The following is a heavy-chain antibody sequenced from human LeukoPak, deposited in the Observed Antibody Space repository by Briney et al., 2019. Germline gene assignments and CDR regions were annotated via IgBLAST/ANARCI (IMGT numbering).Heavy chain of an antibody. V-gene: IGHV1-69*05. J-gene: IGHJ6*03. CDR2: IIPIFGTA. D-gene: IGHD3-10*01. CDR3: ARGPRITLVRGGQWYYYMDV. CDR1: GGTFSSYA. Sequence: SVKVSCKASGGTFSSYAISWVRQAPGQGLEWMGGIIPIFGTANYAQKFQGRVTMTRDTSTSTVYMELSSLRSEDTAVYYCARGPRITLVRGGQWYYYMDVWGKGTTVTVSS.